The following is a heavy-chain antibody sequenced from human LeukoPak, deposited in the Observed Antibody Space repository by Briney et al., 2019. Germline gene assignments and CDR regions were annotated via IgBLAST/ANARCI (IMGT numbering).Heavy chain of an antibody. CDR3: AKSSGLAGGFDY. Sequence: GRSLRLSCAVTGFIVNIYAMRSARQAPGKGLEWGSGISGGGVSTDYADSAKGRFSMSRDNSKNTRCWQMNSLRAEVRTVYDCAKSSGLAGGFDYWGQGTLVAVSS. CDR1: GFIVNIYA. V-gene: IGHV3-23*01. D-gene: IGHD3-22*01. CDR2: ISGGGVST. J-gene: IGHJ4*02.